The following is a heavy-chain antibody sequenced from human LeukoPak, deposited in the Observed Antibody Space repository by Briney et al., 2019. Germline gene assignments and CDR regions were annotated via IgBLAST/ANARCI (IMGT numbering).Heavy chain of an antibody. J-gene: IGHJ3*02. CDR1: GCSISSYY. Sequence: PSETLSLTCTVPGCSISSYYWSWIRQPPGKGLEWIGYIYYSGSTNYNPSLKSRVTISVDTSKNQFSLKLSSVTAADTAVYYCATSSGWYSHAFDIWGQGTMVTVSS. D-gene: IGHD6-19*01. V-gene: IGHV4-59*01. CDR2: IYYSGST. CDR3: ATSSGWYSHAFDI.